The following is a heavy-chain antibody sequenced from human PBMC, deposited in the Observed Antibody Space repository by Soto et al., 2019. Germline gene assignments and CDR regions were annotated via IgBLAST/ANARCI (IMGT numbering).Heavy chain of an antibody. CDR2: ISGRGDNT. J-gene: IGHJ4*02. CDR1: GFIFSNYV. D-gene: IGHD2-15*01. CDR3: AKTPLRVGPIDY. Sequence: VQLLDSGGGLVQPGGSLRLSCAASGFIFSNYVMSWVRQTPGKGLEWVSGISGRGDNTYYADSVKGGFTVSRDNSKNTLYLQMDSLRAEDTAVYYCAKTPLRVGPIDYWGQGTLVTVSS. V-gene: IGHV3-23*01.